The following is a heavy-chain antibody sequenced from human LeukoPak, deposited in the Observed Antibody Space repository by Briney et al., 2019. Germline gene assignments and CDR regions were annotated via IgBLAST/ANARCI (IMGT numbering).Heavy chain of an antibody. J-gene: IGHJ4*02. CDR1: GFTFSSYA. D-gene: IGHD4-17*01. CDR3: AKRGPSVTTESYYFDY. CDR2: ISGSGDST. Sequence: GGSLRLSCAASGFTFSSYAMSWVRQAPGKGLEWLSSISGSGDSTYYADSVKGRFTISRDNSKNTLYLQMNSLRAEDTAIYYCAKRGPSVTTESYYFDYWGQGSLVLVSS. V-gene: IGHV3-23*01.